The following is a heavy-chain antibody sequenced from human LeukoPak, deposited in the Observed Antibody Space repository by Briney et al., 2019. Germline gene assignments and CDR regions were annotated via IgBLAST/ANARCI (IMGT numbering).Heavy chain of an antibody. V-gene: IGHV4-59*01. CDR2: IYHSGST. D-gene: IGHD5-12*01. CDR3: ARGGQSGYVSYFDY. J-gene: IGHJ4*02. CDR1: GFTFSDYY. Sequence: LRLSCAASGFTFSDYYMSWIRQPPGKGLEWIGYIYHSGSTNYNPSLKSRVTISVDTSKNQFSLKLSSVTAADTAVYYCARGGQSGYVSYFDYWGQGTLVTVSS.